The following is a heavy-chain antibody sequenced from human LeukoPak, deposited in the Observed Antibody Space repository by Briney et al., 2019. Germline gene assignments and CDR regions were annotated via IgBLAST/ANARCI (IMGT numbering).Heavy chain of an antibody. CDR2: VYYGGST. V-gene: IGHV4-39*07. Sequence: SETLSLTCTVSGGSISSSTYYWGWIRQPPGKGLEWIGSVYYGGSTYYSPSLKSRVTISVDTSKNQFSLKLSSVTAADTAVYYCARGPFFDYWGQGTLVTVSS. CDR1: GGSISSSTYY. CDR3: ARGPFFDY. J-gene: IGHJ4*02.